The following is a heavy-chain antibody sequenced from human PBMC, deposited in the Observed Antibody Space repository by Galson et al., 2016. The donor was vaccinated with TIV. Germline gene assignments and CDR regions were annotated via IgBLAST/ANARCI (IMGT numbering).Heavy chain of an antibody. CDR1: GYSINSGFY. D-gene: IGHD5-18*01. CDR3: ARGSGYSYGYVY. CDR2: ISFSGNT. J-gene: IGHJ4*02. V-gene: IGHV4-38-2*02. Sequence: SETLSLTCTVSGYSINSGFYWGWIRQPPGKGLEWIGAISFSGNTHYNPSLKSRVTISLDVAKNQFSLDLNSVTAADTAFYYCARGSGYSYGYVYWGQGVLVTVSS.